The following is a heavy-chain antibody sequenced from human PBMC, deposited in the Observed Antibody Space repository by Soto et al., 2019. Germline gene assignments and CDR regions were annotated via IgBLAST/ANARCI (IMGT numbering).Heavy chain of an antibody. D-gene: IGHD2-15*01. CDR3: AKDLGYCSGGSCYSEGYFDS. CDR2: VSYDGSNK. V-gene: IGHV3-30*18. J-gene: IGHJ4*02. CDR1: GFTFSSYG. Sequence: GGSLRLSCAASGFTFSSYGVHWVRQAPGKGLEWVALVSYDGSNKNYAASVKGRFAISRDNSKNTLYLQMNMLRTEDAAVYYCAKDLGYCSGGSCYSEGYFDSWGQGALVTVSS.